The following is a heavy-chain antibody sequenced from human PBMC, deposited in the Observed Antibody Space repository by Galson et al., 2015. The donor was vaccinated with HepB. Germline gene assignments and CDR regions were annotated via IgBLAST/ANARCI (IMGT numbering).Heavy chain of an antibody. CDR2: TYYRSKWYN. Sequence: CAISGDSVSSNSAAWNWIRQSPSRGLEWLGRTYYRSKWYNDYAVSVESRITINPDTSKNQFSLKARSVTAADTAVYYCARGNRQLEPYFDCWGQGTLVTVSS. V-gene: IGHV6-1*01. CDR3: ARGNRQLEPYFDC. CDR1: GDSVSSNSAA. D-gene: IGHD1-1*01. J-gene: IGHJ4*02.